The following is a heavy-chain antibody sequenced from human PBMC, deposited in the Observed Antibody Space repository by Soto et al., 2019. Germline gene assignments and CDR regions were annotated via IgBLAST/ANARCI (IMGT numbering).Heavy chain of an antibody. V-gene: IGHV5-51*01. CDR1: GYSFTSYW. J-gene: IGHJ4*02. D-gene: IGHD2-8*01. CDR2: IYPGDSDT. CDR3: ARHPPRYCTNGVCYTPFDY. Sequence: GESLKISCKGSGYSFTSYWIGWVRQMPGKGLEWMGIIYPGDSDTRYSPSFQGQVTISADKSISTAYLQWSSLKASDTAMYYCARHPPRYCTNGVCYTPFDYWGQGTLVTVS.